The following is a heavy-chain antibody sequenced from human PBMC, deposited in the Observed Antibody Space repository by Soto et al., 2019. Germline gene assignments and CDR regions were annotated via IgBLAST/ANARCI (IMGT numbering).Heavy chain of an antibody. D-gene: IGHD6-6*01. V-gene: IGHV4-34*01. CDR3: ARREFASSSCHHYYYAVDV. J-gene: IGHJ6*02. CDR1: GGSFSDYF. Sequence: SDTVSLTCAVSGGSFSDYFWTWIRQPPGKGLGRIGELNHSGRTNFNPSLKIRLAITADTSTNQFALRVVSATAADTAEYYCARREFASSSCHHYYYAVDVWGQGTTVTVSS. CDR2: LNHSGRT.